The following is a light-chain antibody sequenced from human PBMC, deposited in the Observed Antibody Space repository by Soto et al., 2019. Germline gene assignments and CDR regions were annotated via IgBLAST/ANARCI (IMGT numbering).Light chain of an antibody. V-gene: IGKV1-5*01. CDR1: QRISTW. CDR3: QQYYSYPPIT. Sequence: DIQMTQSPSTLSASVGDGVTITCRASQRISTWLAWYQQKPGKAPKLLISDASSLETGVPSRFSGSGSGTDFTLTISCLQSEDFATYYCQQYYSYPPITFGQGTRLEIK. J-gene: IGKJ5*01. CDR2: DAS.